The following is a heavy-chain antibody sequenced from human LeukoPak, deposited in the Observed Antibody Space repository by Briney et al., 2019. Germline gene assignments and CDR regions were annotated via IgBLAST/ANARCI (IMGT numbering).Heavy chain of an antibody. CDR3: AREGQWLPTGY. CDR2: ISYDGSNK. CDR1: GFTFSSYA. J-gene: IGHJ4*02. Sequence: GGSLRLSCAASGFTFSSYAMHWVRQAPGKGLEWVAVISYDGSNKYYADSVKGRFTISRDNSKNTLYLQMNSLRAEDTAVYYCAREGQWLPTGYWSQGTLVTVSS. V-gene: IGHV3-30-3*01. D-gene: IGHD6-19*01.